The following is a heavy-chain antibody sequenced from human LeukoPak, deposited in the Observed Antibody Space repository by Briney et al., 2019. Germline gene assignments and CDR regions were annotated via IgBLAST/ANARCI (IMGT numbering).Heavy chain of an antibody. Sequence: GGSLRLSCAASGFTFSSYAMSWVRQAPGKGLEWISCISTHGSTTYYADSVRGRFTISRDNAENSLYLQMSSLRAEDTAVYFCASFHYYGSGAYYLSYWGQGTLVTVSS. CDR3: ASFHYYGSGAYYLSY. CDR1: GFTFSSYA. CDR2: ISTHGSTT. D-gene: IGHD3-10*01. V-gene: IGHV3-48*04. J-gene: IGHJ4*02.